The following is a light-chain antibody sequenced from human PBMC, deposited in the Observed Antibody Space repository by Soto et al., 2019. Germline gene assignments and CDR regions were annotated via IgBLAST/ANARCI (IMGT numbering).Light chain of an antibody. J-gene: IGKJ4*01. V-gene: IGKV1-12*01. Sequence: DIPMTQSPSSVSASVADIVTITCRASQGISSWLAWYQQKPGTAPKLLIYAASTLQSGAPSRFSGSRSRTDFTLTISSLHLEDFATYYCQPANSFPITFGGGPKVEIK. CDR2: AAS. CDR1: QGISSW. CDR3: QPANSFPIT.